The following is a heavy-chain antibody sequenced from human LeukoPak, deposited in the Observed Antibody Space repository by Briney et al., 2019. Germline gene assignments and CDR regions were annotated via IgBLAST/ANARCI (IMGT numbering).Heavy chain of an antibody. CDR3: ACYENLDY. J-gene: IGHJ4*02. CDR2: INPSGGST. D-gene: IGHD5-12*01. CDR1: GYTFTSYY. Sequence: ASVKVSCKASGYTFTSYYMHWVRQAPGQGLEWMGIINPSGGSTSYAQKFQGRVTMTTDTSTSTAYMELRSLRSDDTAVYYCACYENLDYWGQGTLVTVSS. V-gene: IGHV1-46*03.